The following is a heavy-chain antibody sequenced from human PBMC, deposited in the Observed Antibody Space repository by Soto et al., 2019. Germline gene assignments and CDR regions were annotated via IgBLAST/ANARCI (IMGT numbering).Heavy chain of an antibody. CDR3: AKGVRGSSGWSFDY. Sequence: EVQLLESGGDLVQPGGSLRLSCAASGFTFSSCAMHWVRQAPGRGLEWVSIISGSGGTTYYTDSVKGRFTISRDNSNNPLHLQMNSLRVEDTAVYYCAKGVRGSSGWSFDYWGQGTLVAVSS. CDR2: ISGSGGTT. J-gene: IGHJ4*02. CDR1: GFTFSSCA. D-gene: IGHD6-19*01. V-gene: IGHV3-23*01.